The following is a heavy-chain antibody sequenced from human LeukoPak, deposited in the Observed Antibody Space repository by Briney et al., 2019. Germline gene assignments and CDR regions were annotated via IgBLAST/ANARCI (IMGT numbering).Heavy chain of an antibody. CDR1: GGSFSGYY. CDR2: INHNGST. V-gene: IGHV4-34*01. CDR3: ARGRWTGYFDY. J-gene: IGHJ4*02. Sequence: SETLSLTCAVYGGSFSGYYWSWIRQPPGKGLEWIGEINHNGSTNYNPSLKSRVTISVDTSKNQFSLKLSSVTAADTAVYYCARGRWTGYFDYWGQGTLVTVSS. D-gene: IGHD3/OR15-3a*01.